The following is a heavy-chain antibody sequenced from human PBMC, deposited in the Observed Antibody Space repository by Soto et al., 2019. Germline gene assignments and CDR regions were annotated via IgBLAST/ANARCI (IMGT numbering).Heavy chain of an antibody. J-gene: IGHJ6*03. V-gene: IGHV3-23*01. CDR1: GFTFSSYA. CDR3: AKDFRAVLWFQYYMDV. D-gene: IGHD3-10*01. Sequence: EVQLLESGGGLVQPGGSLRLSCAASGFTFSSYAMSWVRQAPGKGLEWVSAISGSGGSTYYADSVKGRFTISRDNSKNTLYLQMNSLRAEDTAVYYCAKDFRAVLWFQYYMDVWGKGTTVTVSS. CDR2: ISGSGGST.